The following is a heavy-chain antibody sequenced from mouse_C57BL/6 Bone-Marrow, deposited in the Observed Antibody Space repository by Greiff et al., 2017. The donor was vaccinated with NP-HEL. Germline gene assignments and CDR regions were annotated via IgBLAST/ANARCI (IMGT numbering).Heavy chain of an antibody. CDR3: ARGDLLLRHYYAMDY. CDR1: GYTFTSYW. V-gene: IGHV1-72*01. D-gene: IGHD1-1*01. J-gene: IGHJ4*01. Sequence: QVQLKQPGAELVKPGASVKLSCKASGYTFTSYWMHWVKQRPGRGLEWIGRIDPNSGGTKYNEKFKSKATLTVDKPSSTAYMQLSSLTSEDSAVYYCARGDLLLRHYYAMDYWGQGTSVTVSS. CDR2: IDPNSGGT.